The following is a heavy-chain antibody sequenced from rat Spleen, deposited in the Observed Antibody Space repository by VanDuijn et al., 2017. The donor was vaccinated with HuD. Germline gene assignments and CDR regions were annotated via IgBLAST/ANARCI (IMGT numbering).Heavy chain of an antibody. V-gene: IGHV3-1*01. D-gene: IGHD1-12*01. CDR1: GHSITSYY. CDR2: ISRSGTT. Sequence: EVQLQESGPGLVKPSQSFSLTCSVTGHSITSYYWGWIRQFPGNEMEWIGHISRSGTTSYNPSLKSRISLTRDTSKNQFFLQVISVTTEDTATYYCARSLSYAHFYWYFDFWGPGTMVTVPS. CDR3: ARSLSYAHFYWYFDF. J-gene: IGHJ1*01.